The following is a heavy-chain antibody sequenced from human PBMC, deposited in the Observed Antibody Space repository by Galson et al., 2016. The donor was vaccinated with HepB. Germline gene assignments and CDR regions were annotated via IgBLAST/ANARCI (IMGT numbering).Heavy chain of an antibody. CDR2: IYYSGST. Sequence: LSLTCSVSGGSISSNFWSWLRQPPEKGLEWIGYIYYSGSTNYSPSLKSRVTISLDTSKNQFSLKLTSVTAADTAVYYCARDLSVAGLGYYNNGMDVWGKGITVTVSS. CDR1: GGSISSNF. CDR3: ARDLSVAGLGYYNNGMDV. V-gene: IGHV4-59*01. D-gene: IGHD6-19*01. J-gene: IGHJ6*04.